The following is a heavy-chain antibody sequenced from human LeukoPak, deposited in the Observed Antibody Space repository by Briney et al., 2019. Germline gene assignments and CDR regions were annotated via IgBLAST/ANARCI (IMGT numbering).Heavy chain of an antibody. CDR3: ARGRDSSSSYPGY. Sequence: PGGSLRLSCAGSGFTFSSYSMTWVRQAPGKGLEWVSYISSTSSTVYYADSVKGRFTISRDNVKNSLYLQMNSLRAEDTAVYYCARGRDSSSSYPGYWGQGTLVTVSS. J-gene: IGHJ4*02. D-gene: IGHD6-6*01. CDR1: GFTFSSYS. V-gene: IGHV3-48*01. CDR2: ISSTSSTV.